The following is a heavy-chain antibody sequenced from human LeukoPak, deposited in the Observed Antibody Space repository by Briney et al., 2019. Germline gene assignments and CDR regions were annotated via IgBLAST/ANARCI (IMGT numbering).Heavy chain of an antibody. D-gene: IGHD4-23*01. Sequence: ASVKVSCKASGYTFTGYYMHWVRQAPGQGLEWMGWINPNSGGTNYAQKFQGRVTMTRDTSISTAYMELSRLRSDDTAVYYCARGLGTTVVTLSDYWGQGTLVTVSS. J-gene: IGHJ4*02. CDR2: INPNSGGT. V-gene: IGHV1-2*02. CDR1: GYTFTGYY. CDR3: ARGLGTTVVTLSDY.